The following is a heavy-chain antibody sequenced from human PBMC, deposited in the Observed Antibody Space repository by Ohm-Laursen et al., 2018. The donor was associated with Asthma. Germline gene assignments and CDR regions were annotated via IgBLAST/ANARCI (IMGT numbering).Heavy chain of an antibody. V-gene: IGHV4-31*03. Sequence: SQTLSLTCPVSGGSISSGGYYWSWIRQHPGKGLEWIGYIYYSWSTYYNPSLESRVTISLDSSKNQFSLKLSSVTAADTAVYYCARVDSSGWYGNYWGQGTMVTVSS. D-gene: IGHD6-19*01. CDR2: IYYSWST. CDR1: GGSISSGGYY. J-gene: IGHJ3*01. CDR3: ARVDSSGWYGNY.